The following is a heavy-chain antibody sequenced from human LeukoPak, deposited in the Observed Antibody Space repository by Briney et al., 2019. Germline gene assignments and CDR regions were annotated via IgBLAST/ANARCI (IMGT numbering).Heavy chain of an antibody. Sequence: SETLSLTCAVYGGSFSGYYWSWIRQPPGKGLEWIGEINHSGSTNYNPSLKSRVTISVDTSKNQFSLKLSSVTAADTAVYYCATRRRYSGSYYFDYWGQGTLVTDSS. CDR3: ATRRRYSGSYYFDY. V-gene: IGHV4-34*01. CDR2: INHSGST. CDR1: GGSFSGYY. J-gene: IGHJ4*02. D-gene: IGHD1-26*01.